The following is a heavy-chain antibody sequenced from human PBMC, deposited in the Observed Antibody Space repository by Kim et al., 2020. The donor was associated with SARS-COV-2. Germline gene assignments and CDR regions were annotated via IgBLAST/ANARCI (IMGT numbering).Heavy chain of an antibody. CDR3: ASSGDSSGYYFARRFDY. D-gene: IGHD3-22*01. CDR2: ISYDGSNK. J-gene: IGHJ4*02. Sequence: GGSLRLSCAASGFTFSSYAMHWVRQAPGKGLEWVAVISYDGSNKYYADSVKGRFTISRDNSKNTLYLQMNSLRAEDTAVYYCASSGDSSGYYFARRFDYWGQGTLVTVSS. CDR1: GFTFSSYA. V-gene: IGHV3-30*04.